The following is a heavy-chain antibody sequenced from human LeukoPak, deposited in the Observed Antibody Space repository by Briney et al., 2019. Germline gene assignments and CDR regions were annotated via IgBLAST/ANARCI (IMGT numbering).Heavy chain of an antibody. J-gene: IGHJ4*02. CDR1: GYTFTSYA. CDR3: AREGAYYYDSSGYYAPDYFDY. CDR2: INAGNGNT. Sequence: ASVKVSCKASGYTFTSYAMHWVRQAPGQRLEWMGWINAGNGNTKYSQKFQGRVTITRDTSASTAYMELSSLRSEDTAVYYCAREGAYYYDSSGYYAPDYFDYWGQGTLVTVSS. V-gene: IGHV1-3*01. D-gene: IGHD3-22*01.